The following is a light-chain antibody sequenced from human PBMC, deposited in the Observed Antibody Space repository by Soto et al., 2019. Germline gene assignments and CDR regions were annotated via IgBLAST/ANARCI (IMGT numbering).Light chain of an antibody. CDR3: QQYFDYSRT. V-gene: IGKV1-5*03. Sequence: DIQMTQSPSTLSSSVGDRVTITCRASQSMSIWLAWYQQKPGKAPKHLIYKASFLQSGVPSRFSGSGSGTELTLTISSLQPDDFSSYFCQQYFDYSRTFGHGTKVEIK. J-gene: IGKJ1*01. CDR1: QSMSIW. CDR2: KAS.